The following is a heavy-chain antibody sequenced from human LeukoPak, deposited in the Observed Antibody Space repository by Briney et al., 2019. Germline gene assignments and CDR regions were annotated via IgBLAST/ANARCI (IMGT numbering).Heavy chain of an antibody. CDR2: IRSKAYGGTT. Sequence: GRSLRLSCTASGFTFGDYAMSWVRQAPGKGLEWVGFIRSKAYGGTTEYVASVKGRFTISRDDSKSIAYLQMNSLKTEDPAVYYCTRSRQYSSSSGTFAFDIWGQGTMVTVSS. CDR3: TRSRQYSSSSGTFAFDI. V-gene: IGHV3-49*04. D-gene: IGHD6-6*01. J-gene: IGHJ3*02. CDR1: GFTFGDYA.